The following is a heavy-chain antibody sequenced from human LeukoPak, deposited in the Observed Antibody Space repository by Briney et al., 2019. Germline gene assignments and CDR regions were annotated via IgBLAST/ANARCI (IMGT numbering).Heavy chain of an antibody. CDR2: IYYSGST. D-gene: IGHD4-17*01. J-gene: IGHJ4*02. CDR1: GSSISSGDYY. V-gene: IGHV4-30-4*01. CDR3: ARMSTVTTFTPPHFDY. Sequence: SETLSLTCTVSGSSISSGDYYWSWIRQPPGKGLEWIGYIYYSGSTYYNPSLKSRVTISVDTSKNQFSLKLSSVTAADTAVYYCARMSTVTTFTPPHFDYWGQGTLVTVSS.